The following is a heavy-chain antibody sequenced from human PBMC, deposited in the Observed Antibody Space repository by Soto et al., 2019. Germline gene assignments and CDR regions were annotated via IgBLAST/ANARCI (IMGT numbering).Heavy chain of an antibody. CDR3: AKDYGAVAEK. Sequence: EVQLLESGGGLVQPGGSLRLSCAASLFTFSNYAMSWVRQAPGKGLAWVSVMSGSGDRIFYADSVKGRFTISRDNSKNMLYLQMNNLRVEDTAIYYCAKDYGAVAEKWGQGTLVTVSS. J-gene: IGHJ4*02. D-gene: IGHD6-19*01. CDR1: LFTFSNYA. CDR2: MSGSGDRI. V-gene: IGHV3-23*01.